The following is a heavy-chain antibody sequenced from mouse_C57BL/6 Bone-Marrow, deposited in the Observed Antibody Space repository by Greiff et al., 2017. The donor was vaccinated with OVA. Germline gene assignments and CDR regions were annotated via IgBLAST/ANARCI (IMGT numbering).Heavy chain of an antibody. CDR1: GFNIKDDY. V-gene: IGHV14-4*01. D-gene: IGHD3-2*02. Sequence: EVQLQQSGAELVRPGASVKLSCTASGFNIKDDYMHWVKPRPEQGLEWIGWIDPENGDTEYASKFQGKATITADTSSNTAYLQISSLTSEDTAVYYGTVDSSGYVGFAYWGQGTLVTVSA. J-gene: IGHJ3*01. CDR3: TVDSSGYVGFAY. CDR2: IDPENGDT.